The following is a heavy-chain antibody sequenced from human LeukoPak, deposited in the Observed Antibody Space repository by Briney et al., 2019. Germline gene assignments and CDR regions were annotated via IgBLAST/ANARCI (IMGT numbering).Heavy chain of an antibody. V-gene: IGHV4-39*07. J-gene: IGHJ4*02. Sequence: SSETLSLTCTVSGGSISSSSYYWGWIRQPPGKGLEWIGEINHSGSTNYNPSLKSRVTISVDTSKNQFSLKLSSVTAADTAVYYCARGRAGYSYGYYFDYWGQGTLVTVSS. D-gene: IGHD5-18*01. CDR3: ARGRAGYSYGYYFDY. CDR2: INHSGST. CDR1: GGSISSSSYY.